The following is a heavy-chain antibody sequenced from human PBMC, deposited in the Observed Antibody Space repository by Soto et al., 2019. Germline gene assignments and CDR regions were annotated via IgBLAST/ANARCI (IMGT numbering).Heavy chain of an antibody. Sequence: GASVKVSCKASGGTFSSYAITWVRQAPGQGLEWMGGIIPIFGTANYAQKFQARVTITADESTSTAYMELSSLRSEDTAVYCCARGSSAQRYYFDYWGQGTLVTVSS. V-gene: IGHV1-69*13. CDR1: GGTFSSYA. CDR2: IIPIFGTA. D-gene: IGHD2-15*01. CDR3: ARGSSAQRYYFDY. J-gene: IGHJ4*02.